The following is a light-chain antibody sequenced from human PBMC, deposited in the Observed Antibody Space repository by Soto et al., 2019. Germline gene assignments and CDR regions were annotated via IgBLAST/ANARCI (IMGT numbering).Light chain of an antibody. CDR2: KTS. CDR1: QSISLW. J-gene: IGKJ1*01. CDR3: QHYKDYAWT. Sequence: DIHLTQSPSTLSASVGDRVTITCRASQSISLWVAWYQQKPGKAPKLLLYKTSSLEPGVPSRFRGSGSGTEFTRTISILQPDDVATYYGQHYKDYAWTFGQGTRVEVK. V-gene: IGKV1-5*03.